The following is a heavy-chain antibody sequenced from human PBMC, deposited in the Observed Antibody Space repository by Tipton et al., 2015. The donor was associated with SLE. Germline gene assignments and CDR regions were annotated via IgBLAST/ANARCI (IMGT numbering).Heavy chain of an antibody. CDR1: GLSIHNFSSY. V-gene: IGHV4-39*07. D-gene: IGHD5-18*01. J-gene: IGHJ5*02. Sequence: TLSLTCTVSGLSIHNFSSYWGWIRQPPGKGLEWIASIFYDGSTHYNPSLKSRVTISVDTSKNHFSLTLHSLTAADTAVYYCARLHGYSYGLNWFDPWGQGTLISVSS. CDR2: IFYDGST. CDR3: ARLHGYSYGLNWFDP.